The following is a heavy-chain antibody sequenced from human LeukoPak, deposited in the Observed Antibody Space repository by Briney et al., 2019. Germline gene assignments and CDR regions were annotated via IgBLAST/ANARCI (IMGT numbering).Heavy chain of an antibody. CDR3: ATDLEMSAARDY. CDR2: MNPNSGNT. J-gene: IGHJ4*02. V-gene: IGHV1-8*01. CDR1: GYTFTSYD. Sequence: ASVKVSCKASGYTFTSYDINWVRQATGQGLERMGWMNPNSGNTGYAQKFQGRVTMTRNTSISTAYMELSSLRSEDTAVYYCATDLEMSAARDYWGQGTLVTVSS. D-gene: IGHD6-6*01.